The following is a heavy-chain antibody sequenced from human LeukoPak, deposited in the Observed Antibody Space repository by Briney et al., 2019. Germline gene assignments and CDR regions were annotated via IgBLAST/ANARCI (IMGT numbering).Heavy chain of an antibody. CDR1: GFTFDDYA. Sequence: PGGSLRLSCAASGFTFDDYAMHWVRQAPGKGLEWVSGISWNSGSIGYADSVKGRFTISRDNAKNSLYLQMNSLRAEDMALYYCAKDIRAFTAAADRDAFDIWGQGIMVTVSS. CDR3: AKDIRAFTAAADRDAFDI. CDR2: ISWNSGSI. D-gene: IGHD6-13*01. V-gene: IGHV3-9*03. J-gene: IGHJ3*02.